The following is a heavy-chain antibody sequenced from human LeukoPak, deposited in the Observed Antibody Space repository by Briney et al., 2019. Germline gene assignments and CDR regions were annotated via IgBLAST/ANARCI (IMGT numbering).Heavy chain of an antibody. V-gene: IGHV3-48*04. CDR2: ISSSSITI. CDR1: GFTFSSYS. CDR3: ARDRGGSYSAIDY. D-gene: IGHD2-15*01. Sequence: GGSLRLSCAASGFTFSSYSLNWVRQAPGKGLEWVSFISSSSITIYYADSVKGRFTISRDNAEKSLYLQMNSLRAEDTAVYYCARDRGGSYSAIDYWGREPWSPSPQ. J-gene: IGHJ4*02.